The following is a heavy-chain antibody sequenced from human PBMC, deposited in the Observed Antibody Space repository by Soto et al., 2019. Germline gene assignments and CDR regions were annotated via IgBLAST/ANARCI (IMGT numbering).Heavy chain of an antibody. V-gene: IGHV1-18*01. CDR2: ISAYNGNT. D-gene: IGHD6-13*01. Sequence: ASVKVSCKASGYTFTSYGISWVRQAPGQGLEWMGWISAYNGNTNYAQKLQGRVTMTRDTSTSTVYMELSSLRSEDTAVYYCARDATGIAAAAGAFDIWGQGTMVTVSS. CDR1: GYTFTSYG. J-gene: IGHJ3*02. CDR3: ARDATGIAAAAGAFDI.